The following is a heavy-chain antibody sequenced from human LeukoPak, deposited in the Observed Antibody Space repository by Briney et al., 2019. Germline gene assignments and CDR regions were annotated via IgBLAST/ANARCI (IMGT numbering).Heavy chain of an antibody. V-gene: IGHV3-9*01. CDR3: AKDVQMTSNDYYNYFDY. D-gene: IGHD3-22*01. J-gene: IGHJ4*02. CDR1: AFIFDDYA. CDR2: LSSNSGGI. Sequence: GGSLRLSCVTSAFIFDDYAMHWVRQGPGKGLEWVSGLSSNSGGIAYADSVKGRFTISRDNAKNPLYLQMNSLRPGDTALYYCAKDVQMTSNDYYNYFDYWGQGTLVTVSS.